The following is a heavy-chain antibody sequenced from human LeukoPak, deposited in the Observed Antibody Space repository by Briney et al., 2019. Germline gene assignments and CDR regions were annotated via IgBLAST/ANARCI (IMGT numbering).Heavy chain of an antibody. CDR3: AGRITGYSSGYVF. CDR1: GFTFSNYA. V-gene: IGHV3-23*01. J-gene: IGHJ4*02. CDR2: IRGSAHKI. Sequence: SGGSLRLSCVGSGFTFSNYAMSWVRQAPGKGLDWVSVIRGSAHKIRYADSVRGRFTISRDNSENTVYLQMNNLRGEDTAIYYCAGRITGYSSGYVFWGQGTLVTVSS. D-gene: IGHD5-18*01.